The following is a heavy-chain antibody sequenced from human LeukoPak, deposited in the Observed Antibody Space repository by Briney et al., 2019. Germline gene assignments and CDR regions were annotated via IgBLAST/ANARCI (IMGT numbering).Heavy chain of an antibody. CDR1: GVTLSTYA. J-gene: IGHJ4*02. CDR2: ISSSGSGDNT. Sequence: GGSLRLSCAASGVTLSTYAMSWARQAPGKGLEWVSGISSSGSGDNTYYADSVKGRFTISRDSSKNMLYLQMNSLRAEDTAVYYCAKDQDWPTAMITNWGQGTLVTVSS. V-gene: IGHV3-23*01. CDR3: AKDQDWPTAMITN. D-gene: IGHD5-18*01.